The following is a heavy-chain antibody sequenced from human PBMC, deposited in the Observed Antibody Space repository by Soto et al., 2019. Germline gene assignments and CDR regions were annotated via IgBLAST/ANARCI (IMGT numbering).Heavy chain of an antibody. CDR2: ISYDGSNK. J-gene: IGHJ5*02. CDR1: GFTFSSYG. Sequence: GGSLRLSCAASGFTFSSYGMHWVRQAPGKGLEWVAVISYDGSNKYYADSVKGRFTISRDNSKNTLYLQMNSLRAEDTAVYYCAKDGIAAAGPVLEHYNWFDPWGQGTLVTVSS. V-gene: IGHV3-30*18. CDR3: AKDGIAAAGPVLEHYNWFDP. D-gene: IGHD6-13*01.